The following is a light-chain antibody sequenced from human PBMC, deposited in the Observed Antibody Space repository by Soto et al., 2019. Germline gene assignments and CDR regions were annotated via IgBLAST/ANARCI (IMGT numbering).Light chain of an antibody. Sequence: DIVLTQSPGTLSLSPGERATLSCRASQSVSSSYLAWYQQKPGQAPRLLIYGASSRATGIPDRFSGSGSGTDFTLTISRLEPEDFAVYYCQQYGSPKVTFGQGTRLEIK. CDR2: GAS. CDR1: QSVSSSY. J-gene: IGKJ5*01. CDR3: QQYGSPKVT. V-gene: IGKV3-20*01.